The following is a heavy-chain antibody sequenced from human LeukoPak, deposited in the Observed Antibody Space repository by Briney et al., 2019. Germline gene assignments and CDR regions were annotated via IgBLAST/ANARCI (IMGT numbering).Heavy chain of an antibody. CDR2: ISSSSSYI. J-gene: IGHJ3*02. Sequence: GGSLRLSCAASGFTFSSYSMNWVRQAPGKGLEWVSSISSSSSYIYYADSVKGRFTISRDNAKNSLYLQMNSLRAEDTAVYYCARVAPPDFWSAPLLLLDAFDIWGQGTMVTVSS. D-gene: IGHD3-3*01. V-gene: IGHV3-21*01. CDR1: GFTFSSYS. CDR3: ARVAPPDFWSAPLLLLDAFDI.